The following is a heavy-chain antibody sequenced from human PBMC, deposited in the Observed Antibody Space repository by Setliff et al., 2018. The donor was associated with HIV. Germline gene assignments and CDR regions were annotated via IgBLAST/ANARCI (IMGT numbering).Heavy chain of an antibody. CDR3: ARVGYHGSGRYSFDY. CDR1: GGSISSGSYY. J-gene: IGHJ4*02. V-gene: IGHV4-61*09. D-gene: IGHD3-10*01. CDR2: IHTSGST. Sequence: SETLSLTCTVSGGSISSGSYYWSWIRQPAGKGREWIGHIHTSGSTKYNPSLKSRVTISADTSKNQFSLNLSSVTAAETAVYYCARVGYHGSGRYSFDYWGQGTLVTVSS.